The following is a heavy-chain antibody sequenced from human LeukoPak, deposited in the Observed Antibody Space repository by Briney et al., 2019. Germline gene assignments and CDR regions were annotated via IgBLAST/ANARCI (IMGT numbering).Heavy chain of an antibody. D-gene: IGHD3-9*01. Sequence: GGSLRLSCAASGFTFSSYGMHWVRQAPGKGLEWVAVISYDGSNKYYADSVKGRFTISRVNSKDTLYLQMNSLRAEDTAVYYCARDGPQYDILTGYYRGPVFDYWGQGTLVTVSS. J-gene: IGHJ4*02. CDR3: ARDGPQYDILTGYYRGPVFDY. V-gene: IGHV3-30*03. CDR2: ISYDGSNK. CDR1: GFTFSSYG.